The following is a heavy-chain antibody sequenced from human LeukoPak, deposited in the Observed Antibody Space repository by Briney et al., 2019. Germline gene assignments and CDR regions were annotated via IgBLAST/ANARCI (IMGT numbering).Heavy chain of an antibody. Sequence: EASVKVSCKASGGTFSSYAISWVRQAPGQGLEWMGGIIPIFGTANYAQKFQGRVTITADESTSTAYMELSSLRSEDTAVYYCASNDGYSYGYKFDYWGQGTLVTVSS. D-gene: IGHD5-18*01. CDR1: GGTFSSYA. V-gene: IGHV1-69*13. J-gene: IGHJ4*02. CDR3: ASNDGYSYGYKFDY. CDR2: IIPIFGTA.